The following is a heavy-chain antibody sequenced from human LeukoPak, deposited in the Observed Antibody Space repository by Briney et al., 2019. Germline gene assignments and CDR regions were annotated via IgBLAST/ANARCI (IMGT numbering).Heavy chain of an antibody. Sequence: PSETLSLTCNVSGASISDYYWSWVRQSPEKGLEWIVSLLYRGSTHYNPSLRSRVAISHDTSNNQFSLKLTSVTTADTAVYYCARTGRRGYFDFWGRGTLVTVSS. J-gene: IGHJ2*01. CDR1: GASISDYY. CDR2: LLYRGST. V-gene: IGHV4-59*01. CDR3: ARTGRRGYFDF. D-gene: IGHD1-14*01.